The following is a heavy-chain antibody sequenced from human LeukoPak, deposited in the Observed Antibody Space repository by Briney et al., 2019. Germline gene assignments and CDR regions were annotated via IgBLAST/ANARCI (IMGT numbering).Heavy chain of an antibody. CDR3: ARGDHSSTWTMSL. CDR2: IWSDGSNK. CDR1: GFTFSSYG. D-gene: IGHD6-13*01. V-gene: IGHV3-33*01. J-gene: IGHJ4*02. Sequence: PGGSLRLSCAASGFTFSSYGMHWVRQAPGKGPEWVAVIWSDGSNKYYADSVKGRFTISRDNSKDTLFLQMNSLRAEDSAVYFCARGDHSSTWTMSLWGQGTLVTVSS.